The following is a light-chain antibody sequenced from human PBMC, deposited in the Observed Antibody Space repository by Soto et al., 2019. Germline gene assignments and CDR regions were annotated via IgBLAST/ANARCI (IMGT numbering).Light chain of an antibody. J-gene: IGKJ1*01. CDR1: QDVGRY. CDR2: EAS. Sequence: DIQMTQSPSSVSASVGDTVTITCRTSQDVGRYLVWYQHKPGKAPRLLIYEASSLQSGAPSRFSGSGSGTDFSLTISSLQPDDFASYYCQLDNSYPWTFGQGTKVEIK. V-gene: IGKV1-12*01. CDR3: QLDNSYPWT.